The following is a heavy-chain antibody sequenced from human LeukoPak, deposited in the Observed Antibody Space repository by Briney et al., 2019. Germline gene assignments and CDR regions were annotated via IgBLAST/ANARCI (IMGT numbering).Heavy chain of an antibody. CDR1: GYTFTSYD. CDR3: ARGSVAGLVTWFDP. Sequence: ASVKVSCKASGYTFTSYDINWVRQATGQGLEWMGWMNPNSGNIGYAQKFQGRVTITRNTSISTAYMELSSLRSEDTAVYYCARGSVAGLVTWFDPWGQGILVTVSS. CDR2: MNPNSGNI. D-gene: IGHD6-19*01. J-gene: IGHJ5*02. V-gene: IGHV1-8*03.